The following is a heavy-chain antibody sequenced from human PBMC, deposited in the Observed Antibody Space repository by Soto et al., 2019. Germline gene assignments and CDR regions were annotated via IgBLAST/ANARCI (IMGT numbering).Heavy chain of an antibody. D-gene: IGHD2-8*02. CDR2: ISGSGGST. CDR1: GFTFSSYA. Sequence: GGSLRLSCAASGFTFSSYAMSWVRQAPGKGLEWVSAISGSGGSTYYTDSVKGRFTISRDTSKNMLYLQMNTLGAEDTAVYYCARDLHYWSLLIDHWGQGTLVTVSS. CDR3: ARDLHYWSLLIDH. J-gene: IGHJ4*02. V-gene: IGHV3-23*01.